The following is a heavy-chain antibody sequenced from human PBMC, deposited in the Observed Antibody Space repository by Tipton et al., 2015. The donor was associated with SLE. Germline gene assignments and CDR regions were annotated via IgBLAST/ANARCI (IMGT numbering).Heavy chain of an antibody. CDR2: IYHSGST. D-gene: IGHD6-19*01. J-gene: IGHJ4*02. V-gene: IGHV4-34*01. Sequence: TLSLTCAVYGGSFSGYYWGWIRQPPGKGLEWIGSIYHSGSTYYNPSLKSRVTISVDTSKNQFSLKLSSVTAADTAVYYCARAGIAVAGLFDYWGQGTLVTVSS. CDR3: ARAGIAVAGLFDY. CDR1: GGSFSGYY.